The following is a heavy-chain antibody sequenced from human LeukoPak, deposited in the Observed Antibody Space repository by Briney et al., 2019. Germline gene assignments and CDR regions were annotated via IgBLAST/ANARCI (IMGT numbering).Heavy chain of an antibody. CDR2: ISTSSSYK. CDR1: GFTFSSYT. CDR3: AREPPFTYYFDL. J-gene: IGHJ4*02. Sequence: PGGSLRLSCAVSGFTFSSYTMNWVRQAPGKGLEWVSTISTSSSYKYYADSVKGRFTISRDNAKNSLYLQMNSLRAEDTAVYYCAREPPFTYYFDLWGQGTLVTVSS. V-gene: IGHV3-21*01.